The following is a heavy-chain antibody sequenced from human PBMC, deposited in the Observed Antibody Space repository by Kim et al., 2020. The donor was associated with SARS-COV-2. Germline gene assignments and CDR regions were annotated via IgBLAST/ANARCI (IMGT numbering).Heavy chain of an antibody. D-gene: IGHD1-26*01. CDR1: GFTFSSYG. CDR3: ARDRVAFEWELHGKVDY. Sequence: GGSLRLSCAASGFTFSSYGMHWVRQAPGKGLEWVAVISYDGSNKYYADSVKGRFTISRDNSKNTLYLQMNSLRAEDTAVYYCARDRVAFEWELHGKVDY. CDR2: ISYDGSNK. V-gene: IGHV3-33*05. J-gene: IGHJ4*01.